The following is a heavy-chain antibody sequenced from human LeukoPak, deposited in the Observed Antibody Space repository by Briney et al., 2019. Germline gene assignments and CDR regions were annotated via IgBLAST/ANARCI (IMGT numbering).Heavy chain of an antibody. V-gene: IGHV1-8*01. Sequence: APVKVSCKASGYTFTSYDVNWVRQATGQGLEWMGWMNPDSGNTGYAQKFQGRVTMTRNTSISTAYMELSNLRSEDTAVYYCARGPYYYGSGNYYLNYWGQGTLVTVSS. D-gene: IGHD3-10*01. J-gene: IGHJ4*02. CDR1: GYTFTSYD. CDR3: ARGPYYYGSGNYYLNY. CDR2: MNPDSGNT.